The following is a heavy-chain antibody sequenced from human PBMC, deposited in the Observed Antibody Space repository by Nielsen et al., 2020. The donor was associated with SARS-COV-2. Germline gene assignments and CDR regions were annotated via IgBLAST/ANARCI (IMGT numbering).Heavy chain of an antibody. D-gene: IGHD1-20*01. CDR1: GYTLSDYY. V-gene: IGHV1-8*02. CDR2: MNPNSGNT. Sequence: ASVKVSCKASGYTLSDYYIHWVRQATGQGLEWMGWMNPNSGNTGYAQKFQGRVTMTRNTSISTAYMELSSLRSEDTAVYYCATSPAITGTNVNYYYYYGMDVWGQGTTVTVSS. CDR3: ATSPAITGTNVNYYYYYGMDV. J-gene: IGHJ6*02.